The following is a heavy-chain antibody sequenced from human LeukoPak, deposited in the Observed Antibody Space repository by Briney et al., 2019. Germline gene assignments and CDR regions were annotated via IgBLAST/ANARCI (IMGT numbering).Heavy chain of an antibody. Sequence: SETLSLTCTVSGGSISSSGYYWGWIRQPPGKGLEWIGRIYYSGSTYSNPSLKSRVTISVDTSKNQFSLKLSSVTAADTAVYYCANTLEYYDFWSGWLSFDYWGQGTLVTVSS. J-gene: IGHJ4*02. CDR3: ANTLEYYDFWSGWLSFDY. V-gene: IGHV4-39*01. CDR2: IYYSGST. CDR1: GGSISSSGYY. D-gene: IGHD3-3*01.